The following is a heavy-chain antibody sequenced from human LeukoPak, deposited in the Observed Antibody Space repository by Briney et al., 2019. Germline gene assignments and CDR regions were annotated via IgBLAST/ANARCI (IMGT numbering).Heavy chain of an antibody. D-gene: IGHD3-22*01. CDR3: ASPHDSSGYYYNH. CDR2: INHSGST. Sequence: SETLSLTCAVYGGSFSGYYWSWIRQPPGKGLEWIGEINHSGSTNYNPSLKSRVTISVDTSKNQFSLKLSSVTAADTAVYYCASPHDSSGYYYNHWGQGTLVTVSS. J-gene: IGHJ5*02. V-gene: IGHV4-34*01. CDR1: GGSFSGYY.